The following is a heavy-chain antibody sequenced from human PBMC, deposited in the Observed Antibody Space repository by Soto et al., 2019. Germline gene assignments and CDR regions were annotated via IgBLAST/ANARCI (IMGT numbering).Heavy chain of an antibody. Sequence: QVQLLQSGAEVKKPGASVRISCKSSANTFINNYINWVRQAPGQGLEWLGVFNPRGGTTRYAQKFQERGTMTGDSSTRTVFMELSNLRSEDTAVYECARVYGLVQYGDCWSGYYEYWGQGTLVIVSS. CDR1: ANTFINNY. CDR3: ARVYGLVQYGDCWSGYYEY. CDR2: FNPRGGTT. D-gene: IGHD3-3*01. J-gene: IGHJ4*02. V-gene: IGHV1-46*01.